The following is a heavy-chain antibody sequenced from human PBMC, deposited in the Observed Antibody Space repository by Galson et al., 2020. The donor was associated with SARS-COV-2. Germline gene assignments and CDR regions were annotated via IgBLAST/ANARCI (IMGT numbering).Heavy chain of an antibody. CDR2: IWYDGSNK. V-gene: IGHV3-33*01. J-gene: IGHJ6*02. CDR1: GFTFSSYS. CDR3: ARVGLGGAYSYYYYYGMDV. D-gene: IGHD4-17*01. Sequence: TGGSLRLSCAASGFTFSSYSMHWVRQAPGKGLEWVAVIWYDGSNKYYADSVKGRFTISRDNSKNTLYLQMNSLRAEDTAVYYCARVGLGGAYSYYYYYGMDVWGQGTTVTVSS.